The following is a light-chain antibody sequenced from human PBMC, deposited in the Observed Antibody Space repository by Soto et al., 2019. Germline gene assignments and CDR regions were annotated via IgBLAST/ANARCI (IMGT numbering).Light chain of an antibody. CDR1: QSISNW. V-gene: IGKV1-5*03. CDR2: KAS. Sequence: DIQINQSPSTLYASVGDRVIITCRASQSISNWLAWYQQNPGKAPNLLSYKASSLESGEPSRFSGIESGTEYTLTISSLQPHDFPPYYRQQYNTRWTRGQGTNGDIK. CDR3: QQYNTRWT. J-gene: IGKJ1*01.